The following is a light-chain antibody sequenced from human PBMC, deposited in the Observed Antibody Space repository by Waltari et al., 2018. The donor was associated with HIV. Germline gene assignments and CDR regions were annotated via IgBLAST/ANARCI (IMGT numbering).Light chain of an antibody. Sequence: QSVLTQPPSASGTPGQRVTISCSGGSSNIGTYSVNWYQQVPGTAPKLLLYNNNQWPSGVPDRFSGSKSGTSASLAISGLQSEDEADYYCATWEHRLNGPIFGGGTRLTVL. V-gene: IGLV1-44*01. CDR1: SSNIGTYS. CDR3: ATWEHRLNGPI. J-gene: IGLJ2*01. CDR2: NNN.